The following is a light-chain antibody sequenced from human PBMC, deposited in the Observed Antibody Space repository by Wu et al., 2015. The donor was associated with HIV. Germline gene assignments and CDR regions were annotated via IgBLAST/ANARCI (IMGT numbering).Light chain of an antibody. CDR2: GAS. CDR3: QQYNNWPRT. J-gene: IGKJ1*01. V-gene: IGKV3-15*01. Sequence: EIVMTQSPATLSLSPGERATLSCRASQSVSSNLAWYQQKPGQAPRLLIYGASTRATGIPARFSGNGSGTEFTLTISSMQSEDFAVYYCQQYNNWPRTFGQGTKVEIK. CDR1: QSVSSN.